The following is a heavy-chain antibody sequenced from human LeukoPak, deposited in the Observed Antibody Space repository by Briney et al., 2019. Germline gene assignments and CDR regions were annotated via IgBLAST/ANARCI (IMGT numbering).Heavy chain of an antibody. Sequence: ASVKVSCKASGGTFSSYAIGWVRQAPGQGLEWMGGIIPIFGTANYAQKVQGRVTITADESTSTAYMELSSLRSEDTAVYYCARGPTGYNWNDVSLRGYYYYYMDVWGKGTTVTVSS. CDR2: IIPIFGTA. CDR1: GGTFSSYA. CDR3: ARGPTGYNWNDVSLRGYYYYYMDV. D-gene: IGHD1-1*01. J-gene: IGHJ6*03. V-gene: IGHV1-69*01.